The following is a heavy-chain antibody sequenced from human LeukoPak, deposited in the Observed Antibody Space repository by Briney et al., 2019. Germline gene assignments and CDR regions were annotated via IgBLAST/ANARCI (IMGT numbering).Heavy chain of an antibody. J-gene: IGHJ4*02. CDR2: TSSDGSSR. D-gene: IGHD6-19*01. Sequence: PGGSLRLSCAASGFSLSAYGMDWVRQAPGKGLEWVALTSSDGSSRYAESVKGRFTISRDNSKNTVFLQMNTLSHEDTATYYCARDRQWLVRHFVDFWGQGTLVTVSS. CDR1: GFSLSAYG. V-gene: IGHV3-30*03. CDR3: ARDRQWLVRHFVDF.